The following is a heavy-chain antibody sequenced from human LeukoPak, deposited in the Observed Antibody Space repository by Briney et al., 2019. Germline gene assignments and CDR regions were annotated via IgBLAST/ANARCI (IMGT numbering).Heavy chain of an antibody. Sequence: GGSLRLSCAASGFTFSSYAMHWVRQALGKGLEWVAVISYDGSNKYYADSVKGRFTITRDNSKNTLYLQMNSLRAEDTAVYYCARSGSGLAAFDIWGQGTMVTVSS. J-gene: IGHJ3*02. CDR2: ISYDGSNK. CDR3: ARSGSGLAAFDI. CDR1: GFTFSSYA. D-gene: IGHD3-3*01. V-gene: IGHV3-30*01.